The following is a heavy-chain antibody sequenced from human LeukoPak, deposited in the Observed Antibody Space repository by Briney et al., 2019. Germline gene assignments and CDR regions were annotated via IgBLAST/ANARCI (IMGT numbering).Heavy chain of an antibody. CDR1: GYTFTSYA. D-gene: IGHD3-10*01. J-gene: IGHJ4*02. CDR2: INTNTGNP. V-gene: IGHV7-4-1*02. Sequence: GASVKVSCKASGYTFTSYAMNWVRQAPGQGLEWMGWINTNTGNPTYAQGFTGRFVFSLDTSVSTAYLQISSLKAEDTAVYHCATRFGRFGELLFGFDYWGQGTLVTVSS. CDR3: ATRFGRFGELLFGFDY.